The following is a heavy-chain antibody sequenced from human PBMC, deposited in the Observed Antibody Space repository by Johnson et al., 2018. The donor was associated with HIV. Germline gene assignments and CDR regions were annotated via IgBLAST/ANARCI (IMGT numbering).Heavy chain of an antibody. CDR3: VKEAITMEVDI. CDR1: GFTFSSYG. V-gene: IGHV3-30*18. CDR2: ISYDGSNK. J-gene: IGHJ3*02. D-gene: IGHD3-10*01. Sequence: QVQLVESGGGLVQPGGSLRLSCAASGFTFSSYGMHWVRQAPGKGLEWVAVISYDGSNKYYADSVKGRFTISRDNSKNTLYLQMDSLRADDTAVYYCVKEAITMEVDIWGQGTTVTVSS.